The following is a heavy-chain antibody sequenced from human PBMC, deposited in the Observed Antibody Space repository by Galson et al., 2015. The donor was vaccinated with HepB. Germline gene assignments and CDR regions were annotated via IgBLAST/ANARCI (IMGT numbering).Heavy chain of an antibody. D-gene: IGHD5-24*01. Sequence: SLRLSCAASGFTFSSYGMHWVRQAPGKGLEWVAVIWYDGSNKYYADSVKGRFTISRDNSKNTLYLQMNSLRAEDTAVYYCAREEGYAHYMDVWGKGTTVTVSS. V-gene: IGHV3-33*01. CDR2: IWYDGSNK. CDR1: GFTFSSYG. CDR3: AREEGYAHYMDV. J-gene: IGHJ6*03.